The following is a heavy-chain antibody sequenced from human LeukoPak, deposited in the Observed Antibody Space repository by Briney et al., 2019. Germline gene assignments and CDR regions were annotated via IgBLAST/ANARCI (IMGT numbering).Heavy chain of an antibody. V-gene: IGHV3-30-3*01. D-gene: IGHD3-16*02. Sequence: GGSLRLSCAASGFTFSSYAMHWVRQAPGKGLEWVAVISYDGSNKYYADSVKGRFTISRDNSKNTLYLQMNSLRAEDTAVYYCAKPPPKIQTYYDYVWGSYRYDPPDYWGQGTLVTVSS. CDR2: ISYDGSNK. J-gene: IGHJ4*02. CDR1: GFTFSSYA. CDR3: AKPPPKIQTYYDYVWGSYRYDPPDY.